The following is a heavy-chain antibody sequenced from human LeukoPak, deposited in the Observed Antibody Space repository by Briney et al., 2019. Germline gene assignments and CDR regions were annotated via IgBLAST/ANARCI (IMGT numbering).Heavy chain of an antibody. J-gene: IGHJ6*03. V-gene: IGHV3-23*01. CDR3: AKSPQKGPGYSSGWSANYYYYYMDV. CDR1: GFTFSSYA. Sequence: PGGSLRLSCAASGFTFSSYAMSWVRQAPSKGLEWVSAISGSGGSTYYADSVKGRFTISRDNSKNTLYLQMNSLRAEDTAVYYCAKSPQKGPGYSSGWSANYYYYYMDVWGKGTTVTVSS. CDR2: ISGSGGST. D-gene: IGHD6-19*01.